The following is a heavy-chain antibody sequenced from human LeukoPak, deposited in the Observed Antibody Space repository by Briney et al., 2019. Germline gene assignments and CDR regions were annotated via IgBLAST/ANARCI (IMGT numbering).Heavy chain of an antibody. CDR1: GVSISSYY. V-gene: IGHV4-4*07. J-gene: IGHJ5*02. CDR2: IYSSGST. D-gene: IGHD3-10*01. Sequence: SETLSLTCTVSGVSISSYYWGWIRQPAGKGLEWIGRIYSSGSTDYNSSLKSRVTMSVDTSKNQFSLKLSSVTAADTAVYYCARGAYGSGSTNWFDPWGQGTLVTVSS. CDR3: ARGAYGSGSTNWFDP.